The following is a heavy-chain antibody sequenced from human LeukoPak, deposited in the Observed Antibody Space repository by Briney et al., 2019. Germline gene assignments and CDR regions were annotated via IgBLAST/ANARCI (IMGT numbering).Heavy chain of an antibody. CDR2: IYSSGST. CDR3: ARDVVAAAGTWDY. D-gene: IGHD6-13*01. V-gene: IGHV4-4*07. Sequence: PSETLSLTCTVSGGSTSSFYWSWIRQPAGKGLEWIGRIYSSGSTNYNPSLESRVTMSVDTSKNQLSLKLSSVTAADTAVYYCARDVVAAAGTWDYWGQGTLVTVSS. CDR1: GGSTSSFY. J-gene: IGHJ4*02.